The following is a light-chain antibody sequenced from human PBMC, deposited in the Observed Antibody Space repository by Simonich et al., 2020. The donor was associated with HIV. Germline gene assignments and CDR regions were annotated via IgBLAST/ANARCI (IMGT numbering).Light chain of an antibody. CDR3: QQSYSTPLT. J-gene: IGKJ4*01. CDR2: GAS. Sequence: EIVLTQSPGTLSLSPGERATLSCRASQSVSSSYLAWYQQKPGQAPRLLIYGASSRATVIPDRFSGSGSGTDFTLTISRLEPEDFATYYCQQSYSTPLTFGGGTKVEIK. CDR1: QSVSSSY. V-gene: IGKV3-20*01.